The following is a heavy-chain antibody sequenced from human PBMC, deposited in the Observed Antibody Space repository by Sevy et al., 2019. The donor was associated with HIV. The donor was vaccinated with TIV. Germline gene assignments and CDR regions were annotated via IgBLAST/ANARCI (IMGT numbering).Heavy chain of an antibody. CDR1: GFTVSSNY. Sequence: GGSLRLPCAASGFTVSSNYMSWVRQAPGKGLEWVSVIYSGGSTYYADSVKGRFTISRDNSKNTLYLQMNSLRAEDTAVYYCARAHRVVPNCSGGSCYYFDYWGQGTLVTVSS. CDR2: IYSGGST. J-gene: IGHJ4*02. V-gene: IGHV3-53*01. D-gene: IGHD2-15*01. CDR3: ARAHRVVPNCSGGSCYYFDY.